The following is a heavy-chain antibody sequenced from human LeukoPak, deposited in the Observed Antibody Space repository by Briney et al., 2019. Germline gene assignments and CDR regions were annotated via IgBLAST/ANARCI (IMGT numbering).Heavy chain of an antibody. CDR2: ISWNSGSI. V-gene: IGHV3-9*01. CDR3: AKDLGPGSMATSPGFDY. Sequence: LPGRSLRLSCAASGFTFDDYAMHWVRQAPGKGLEWVSGISWNSGSIGYADSVKGRFTISRDNAKTSLYLQMNSLRAEDTALYYCAKDLGPGSMATSPGFDYWGRGTLVTVSS. D-gene: IGHD5-24*01. CDR1: GFTFDDYA. J-gene: IGHJ4*02.